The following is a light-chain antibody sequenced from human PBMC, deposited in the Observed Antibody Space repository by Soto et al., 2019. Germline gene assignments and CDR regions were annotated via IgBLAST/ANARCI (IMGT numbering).Light chain of an antibody. CDR1: QSVSRD. CDR3: QHRHN. V-gene: IGKV3-11*01. Sequence: DIVLTQSPATLSLSPGDRATLSCRASQSVSRDFAWYQQKPGQAPRLLIYDASNRATGIPARFSGSGSGTDFTITINSLQPEDFADYYCQHRHNFGPGTKVDFK. CDR2: DAS. J-gene: IGKJ3*01.